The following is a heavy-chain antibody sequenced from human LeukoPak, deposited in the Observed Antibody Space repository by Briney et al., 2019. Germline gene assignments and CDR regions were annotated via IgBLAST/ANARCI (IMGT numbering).Heavy chain of an antibody. Sequence: PGRSLRLSCPASGFTFSSYGMHWVRQAPGKGLEWVAVISYDGSNKYYADSVKGRFTISRDISKNTLYLQMNSLRAEDTAVYYCAKDSDTVTPYFDYWGQGTLVTVSS. CDR1: GFTFSSYG. D-gene: IGHD4-17*01. J-gene: IGHJ4*02. CDR3: AKDSDTVTPYFDY. CDR2: ISYDGSNK. V-gene: IGHV3-30*18.